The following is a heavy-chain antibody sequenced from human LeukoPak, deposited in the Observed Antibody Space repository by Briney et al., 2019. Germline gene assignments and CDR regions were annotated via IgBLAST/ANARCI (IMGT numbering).Heavy chain of an antibody. CDR1: GFTFSSYA. CDR3: AKDRPNYYGSNGHYYKLNGDC. Sequence: PGGSLRLSCAASGFTFSSYAMIWVRQAPGKGLEWVSAISGSGGSTYYADSVKGRFTISRDNSDNTLYLQMNSLRAEDTAVYYCAKDRPNYYGSNGHYYKLNGDCWGQGTLVTVSS. V-gene: IGHV3-23*01. J-gene: IGHJ4*02. CDR2: ISGSGGST. D-gene: IGHD3-22*01.